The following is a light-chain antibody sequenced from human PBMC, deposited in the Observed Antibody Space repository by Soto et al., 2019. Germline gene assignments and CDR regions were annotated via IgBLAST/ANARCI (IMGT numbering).Light chain of an antibody. Sequence: IVMTQSPATLSVSPGERATLSCRASQSVSNNLAWHQQKPGQAPSLLIYGASTRATDNAARFSGSGSGTEFTLTISSLQSEDFAVYYCQQYYNWPLTFGGGTKVDSK. CDR3: QQYYNWPLT. V-gene: IGKV3D-15*01. CDR2: GAS. J-gene: IGKJ4*01. CDR1: QSVSNN.